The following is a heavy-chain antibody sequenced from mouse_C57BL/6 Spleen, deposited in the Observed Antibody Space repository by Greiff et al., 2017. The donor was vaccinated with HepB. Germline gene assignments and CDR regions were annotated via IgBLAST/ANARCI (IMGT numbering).Heavy chain of an antibody. CDR2: INPGSGGT. CDR1: GYAFTNYL. Sequence: QVQLQQSGAELVRPGTSVKVSCKASGYAFTNYLIEWVKQRPGQGLEWIGVINPGSGGTNYNEKFKGKATLTADKSSSTAYMQLSSLTSEDSAVYFCARGQLPRDYAMDYWGQGTSVTVSS. D-gene: IGHD5-5*01. J-gene: IGHJ4*01. CDR3: ARGQLPRDYAMDY. V-gene: IGHV1-54*01.